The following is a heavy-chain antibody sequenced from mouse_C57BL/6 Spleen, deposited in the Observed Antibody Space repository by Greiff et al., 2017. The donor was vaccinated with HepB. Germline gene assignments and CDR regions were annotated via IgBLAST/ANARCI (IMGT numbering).Heavy chain of an antibody. CDR1: GYTFTDYE. Sequence: QVQLQQSGAELVRPGASVTLSCKASGYTFTDYEMHWVKQTPVHGLEWIGAIDPETGGTAYNQKFKGKAILTADKSSSTAYMELRSLTSEDSAVYYCTRSGYGSFFAYWGQGTLVTVSA. CDR3: TRSGYGSFFAY. D-gene: IGHD1-1*01. CDR2: IDPETGGT. V-gene: IGHV1-15*01. J-gene: IGHJ3*01.